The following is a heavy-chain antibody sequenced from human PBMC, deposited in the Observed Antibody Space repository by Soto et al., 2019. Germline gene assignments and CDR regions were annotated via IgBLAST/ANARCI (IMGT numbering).Heavy chain of an antibody. V-gene: IGHV3-64*01. D-gene: IGHD3-10*01. J-gene: IGHJ4*02. Sequence: EVQLVESGGGLVQPGGSLRLSCAASGFTFSRSAMHWVRQAPGKGLEHVSAISSNGGSTYDANSVKGRFTISRDNSKNTLYLQMGRLRAEDMAVYYCARAIAGYYGSGSYSFDHWGQGTLVTVSS. CDR3: ARAIAGYYGSGSYSFDH. CDR2: ISSNGGST. CDR1: GFTFSRSA.